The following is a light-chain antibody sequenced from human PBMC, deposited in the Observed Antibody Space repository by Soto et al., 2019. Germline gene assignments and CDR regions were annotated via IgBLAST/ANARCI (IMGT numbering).Light chain of an antibody. V-gene: IGKV3-20*01. CDR3: QHYGSSPTT. J-gene: IGKJ1*01. CDR1: QSVSSSY. CDR2: GAS. Sequence: EIVLTQSPGTLSLPPGERATLSCRASQSVSSSYLAWYQQKPGQAPRLLIYGASSRATGIPDRFSGSGSGTDFTLTISRLEPEDFAVYYCQHYGSSPTTFGQGTKVDIK.